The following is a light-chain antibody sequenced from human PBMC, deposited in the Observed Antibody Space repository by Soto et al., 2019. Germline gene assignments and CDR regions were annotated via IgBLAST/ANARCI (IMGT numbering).Light chain of an antibody. J-gene: IGKJ1*01. V-gene: IGKV3-15*01. Sequence: ETVMTQSPATLSVSPGERATLSCRASQSLNSNLAWYQQKPGQAPRLLIDGASDRLTGIPDRFSGSGYGTEFTLSISSLQSEDFAVYYCQQYNTWPWTFGQGTKVEIK. CDR2: GAS. CDR3: QQYNTWPWT. CDR1: QSLNSN.